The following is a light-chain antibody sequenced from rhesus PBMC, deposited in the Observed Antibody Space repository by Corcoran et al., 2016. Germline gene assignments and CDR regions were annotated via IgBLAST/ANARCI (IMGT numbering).Light chain of an antibody. J-gene: IGKJ3*01. CDR1: QDIASW. Sequence: DIQMTQSPSSLSASVGDTVIITCQASQDIASWLAWYQQRPGKAPKLLIYKASSLQSGVPSRFSGHASRTDFILIIRNLQPEDFATYYCLQYNNTPFTFGPGTKLDVK. CDR3: LQYNNTPFT. V-gene: IGKV1-21*01. CDR2: KAS.